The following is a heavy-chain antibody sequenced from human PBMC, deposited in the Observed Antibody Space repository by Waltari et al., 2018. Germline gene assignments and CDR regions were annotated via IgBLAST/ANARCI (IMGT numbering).Heavy chain of an antibody. J-gene: IGHJ2*01. CDR3: ARGSFDSDSYFDV. D-gene: IGHD1-26*01. V-gene: IGHV4-38-2*01. CDR2: FYHSGTT. CDR1: GYPISSGYY. Sequence: QVQLQESGPGLGKPSETLSLTCAVSGYPISSGYYWGWIRQPPGKGLEWIGSFYHSGTTYSSPSLKSRVTISVDTSKNQFSLKVTSLTAADTAIYYCARGSFDSDSYFDVWGRGTLVTVSS.